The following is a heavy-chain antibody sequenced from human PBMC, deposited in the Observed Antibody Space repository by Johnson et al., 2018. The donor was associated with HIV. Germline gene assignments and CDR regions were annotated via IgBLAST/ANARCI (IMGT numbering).Heavy chain of an antibody. CDR2: RGEAGRYK. Sequence: QVQVLESGGGVVQPGRSLRLSCAASGFTFRSEGRERGRKEEGKGGERGGGRGEAGRYKYYADSVKGRFTISRDNSKNTLYLQMNSLRAEDTAGYYGAREPWPRGATGDYAFDILGQGTMVTVSS. J-gene: IGHJ3*02. CDR3: AREPWPRGATGDYAFDI. CDR1: GFTFRSEG. D-gene: IGHD1-26*01. V-gene: IGHV3-33*08.